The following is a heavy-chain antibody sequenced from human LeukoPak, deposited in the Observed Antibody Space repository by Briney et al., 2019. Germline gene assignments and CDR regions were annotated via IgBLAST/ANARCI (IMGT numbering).Heavy chain of an antibody. Sequence: GGSLRLSCAVSGITLSNYGMSWVRQAPGKGLQWVAGISDTGGTITYADSVSGRFTISRDNAKNTLYLQMNGLRAEDTAVYFCAKRGVVIRVILVGFHKQAYYFDSWGHGALVTVPS. CDR1: GITLSNYG. V-gene: IGHV3-23*01. J-gene: IGHJ4*03. CDR3: AKRGVVIRVILVGFHKQAYYFDS. D-gene: IGHD3-22*01. CDR2: ISDTGGTI.